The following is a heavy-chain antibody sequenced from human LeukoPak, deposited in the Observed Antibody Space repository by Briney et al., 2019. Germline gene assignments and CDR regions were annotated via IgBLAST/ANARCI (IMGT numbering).Heavy chain of an antibody. Sequence: GGSLRLSCAASGFTFSSYSMNWVRQAPGKGLEWVSSISSSSSYIYYADSVKGRFTISRDNAKNSLYLQMNSLRAEDTALYYCSTGDFGNGMAVWGQGTTVTVSS. D-gene: IGHD3-10*01. J-gene: IGHJ6*02. V-gene: IGHV3-21*01. CDR1: GFTFSSYS. CDR2: ISSSSSYI. CDR3: STGDFGNGMAV.